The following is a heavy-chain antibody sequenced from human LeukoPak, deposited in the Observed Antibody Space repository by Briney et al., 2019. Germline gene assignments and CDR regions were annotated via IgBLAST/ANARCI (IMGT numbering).Heavy chain of an antibody. CDR3: ARAYPYSYYMDV. Sequence: ASVKVSCKASGYTFTGYYMHWVRQAPGQGLEWMGWISAYNGNTNYAQKLQGRVTITRDTSISTAYMELSSLRSEDTAVYYCARAYPYSYYMDVWGKGTTVTVSS. J-gene: IGHJ6*03. V-gene: IGHV1-2*02. CDR1: GYTFTGYY. CDR2: ISAYNGNT.